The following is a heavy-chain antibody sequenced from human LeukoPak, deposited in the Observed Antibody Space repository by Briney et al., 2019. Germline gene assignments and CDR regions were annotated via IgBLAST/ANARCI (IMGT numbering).Heavy chain of an antibody. CDR3: ARQGGYSSSPWIYPNHYYYMDV. Sequence: SETLSLTCTVSGGSISSSSYYWGWIRQPPGKGLEWIGSIYYSGSTYYNPSLKSRVTISVDTSKNQSSLKLSSVTAADTAVYYCARQGGYSSSPWIYPNHYYYMDVWGKGTTVTVSS. J-gene: IGHJ6*03. CDR2: IYYSGST. V-gene: IGHV4-39*01. D-gene: IGHD6-6*01. CDR1: GGSISSSSYY.